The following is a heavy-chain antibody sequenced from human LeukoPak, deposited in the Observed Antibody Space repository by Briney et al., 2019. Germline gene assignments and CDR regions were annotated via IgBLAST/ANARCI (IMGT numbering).Heavy chain of an antibody. J-gene: IGHJ4*02. CDR2: IYHSGST. CDR1: GGSISSGSYY. V-gene: IGHV4-39*07. Sequence: SETLSLTCTVSGGSISSGSYYWSWIRQPPGKGLEWIGSIYHSGSTYYNPSLKSRVTTSVDTSKNQFSLKLSSVTAADTAVYYCARDLRSGYYYDSSGHGDYWGQGTLVTVSS. D-gene: IGHD3-22*01. CDR3: ARDLRSGYYYDSSGHGDY.